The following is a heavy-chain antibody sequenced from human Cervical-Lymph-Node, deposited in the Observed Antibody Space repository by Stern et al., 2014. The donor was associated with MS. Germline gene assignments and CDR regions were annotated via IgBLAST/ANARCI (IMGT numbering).Heavy chain of an antibody. CDR2: SSYDGTSI. V-gene: IGHV3-30*04. D-gene: IGHD6-13*01. CDR3: ARQDQRLVTFDN. Sequence: DQLVESGGRLAQPGRSLRLSCAASGIAFSGYAMHWVRQAPGKGLELVAFSSYDGTSIYCPDSVRGRFTISRYNSKTTLYLQLSSLRPEDTAVYYCARQDQRLVTFDNWGQGTLVTVSS. J-gene: IGHJ4*02. CDR1: GIAFSGYA.